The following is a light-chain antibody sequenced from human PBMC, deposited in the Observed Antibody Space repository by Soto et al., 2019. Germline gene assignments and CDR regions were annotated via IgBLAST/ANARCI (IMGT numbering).Light chain of an antibody. V-gene: IGKV1-8*01. J-gene: IGKJ4*01. Sequence: AIRMTQSPSSFSASTGDRVTITCRASQGISSYLGWYQQKPGKAPKLLIYAASTLQSGVPSRFSGSGSGTDFTLTISCLQSEDCATYYCQQYYSYPLTFGGGTKVEIK. CDR1: QGISSY. CDR2: AAS. CDR3: QQYYSYPLT.